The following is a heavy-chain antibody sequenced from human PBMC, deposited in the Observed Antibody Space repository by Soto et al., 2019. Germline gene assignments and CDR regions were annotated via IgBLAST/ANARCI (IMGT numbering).Heavy chain of an antibody. V-gene: IGHV3-23*01. Sequence: EVQLLESGGGLVQPGGSLRLSCAASGFTFSSFAMSWVRQAPGKGLEWVSAISGSGDSTNYADSVKGRFTISRDNPKNTLYLKMNSLRAEDTAVYYCAKLPLYGSSSHPLDYWGQGTLVTVSS. CDR3: AKLPLYGSSSHPLDY. D-gene: IGHD6-6*01. CDR1: GFTFSSFA. CDR2: ISGSGDST. J-gene: IGHJ4*02.